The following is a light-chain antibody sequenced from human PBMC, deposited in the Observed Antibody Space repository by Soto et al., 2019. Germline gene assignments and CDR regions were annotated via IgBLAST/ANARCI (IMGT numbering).Light chain of an antibody. CDR2: KAS. CDR1: QSISSW. Sequence: DIQMTQSPSTLSACVGDRVTITCRASQSISSWLAWYEQKPGKAPKLLIYKASSLESGVPSRFSGSGSGTEFTLTISSLQPDDFAAYYCQQYNSYSRTFGGGPKVEIK. V-gene: IGKV1-5*03. CDR3: QQYNSYSRT. J-gene: IGKJ4*01.